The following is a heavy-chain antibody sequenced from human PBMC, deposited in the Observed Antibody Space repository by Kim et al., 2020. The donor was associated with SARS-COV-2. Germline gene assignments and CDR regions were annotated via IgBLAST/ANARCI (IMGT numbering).Heavy chain of an antibody. CDR1: GGSFSGYY. Sequence: SETLSLTCAVYGGSFSGYYWSWIRQPPGKGLEWIGEINHSGSTNYNPSLKSRVTISVDTSKNQFSLKLSSVTAADTAVYYCAKRYYDILTGTPYYFDYWGQGTLVTVSS. D-gene: IGHD3-9*01. CDR2: INHSGST. J-gene: IGHJ4*02. V-gene: IGHV4-34*01. CDR3: AKRYYDILTGTPYYFDY.